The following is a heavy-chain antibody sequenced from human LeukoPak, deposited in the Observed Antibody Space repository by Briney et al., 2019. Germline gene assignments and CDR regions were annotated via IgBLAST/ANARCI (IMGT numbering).Heavy chain of an antibody. D-gene: IGHD6-13*01. CDR3: ATAQPGYSSSWYEEAFDI. V-gene: IGHV1-69*13. CDR2: IIPIFGTA. Sequence: GASVKVSCKASGGTFSSYAISWVRQAPGQGLEWMGGIIPIFGTANYAQKFQGRVTITADESTSTAYMELSSLRSEDTAVYYCATAQPGYSSSWYEEAFDIWGQGTMVTVSS. CDR1: GGTFSSYA. J-gene: IGHJ3*02.